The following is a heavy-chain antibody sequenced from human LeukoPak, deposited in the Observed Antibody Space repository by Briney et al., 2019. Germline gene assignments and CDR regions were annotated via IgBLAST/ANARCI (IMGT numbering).Heavy chain of an antibody. D-gene: IGHD6-25*01. CDR3: ARGDSSGSYFDY. Sequence: GGSLRLSCAASGFSVSTKYMSWVRQAPGKGLEWVSLMYSGGRTYYTDSAEGRFTISRDNSKNTLYLQMNRLRAEDTAVYYCARGDSSGSYFDYWGQGTLATVSS. CDR2: MYSGGRT. CDR1: GFSVSTKY. V-gene: IGHV3-53*01. J-gene: IGHJ4*02.